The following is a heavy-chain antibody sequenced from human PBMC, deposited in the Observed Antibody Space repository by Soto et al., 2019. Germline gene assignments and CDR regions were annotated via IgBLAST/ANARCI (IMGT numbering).Heavy chain of an antibody. Sequence: SVKISFKASGGTFSSYAISWVRQAPGQGLECMGGIIPIFGTANYAQKFQGRVTITADESTSTAYMELSSLRSEDTAVYYCASLLFAAAATWYFDSWGQRTLVTVSS. CDR1: GGTFSSYA. J-gene: IGHJ4*02. CDR2: IIPIFGTA. CDR3: ASLLFAAAATWYFDS. V-gene: IGHV1-69*13. D-gene: IGHD6-13*01.